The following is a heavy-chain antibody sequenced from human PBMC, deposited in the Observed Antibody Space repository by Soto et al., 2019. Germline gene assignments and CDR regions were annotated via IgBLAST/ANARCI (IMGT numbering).Heavy chain of an antibody. D-gene: IGHD1-26*01. CDR2: ISGSSSSI. CDR1: GFTFSSYY. V-gene: IGHV3-48*02. Sequence: EMQLVESGGGLVQPGGSLRLSCVASGFTFSSYYMNWVRQAPGKGLEWVSYISGSSSSIDYADSVKGRFTISRDNAQNSLSLEMNSLRDEDTAVYYCARDAPRWELRTGYYYSGMDVWGQGTTVTVSS. CDR3: ARDAPRWELRTGYYYSGMDV. J-gene: IGHJ6*02.